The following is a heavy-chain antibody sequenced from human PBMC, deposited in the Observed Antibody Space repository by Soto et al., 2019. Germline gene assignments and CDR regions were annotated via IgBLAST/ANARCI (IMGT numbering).Heavy chain of an antibody. CDR2: ISGSGGST. CDR1: GFTFSSYA. J-gene: IGHJ3*01. V-gene: IGHV3-23*01. Sequence: GGSLRLSCAASGFTFSSYAMSWVRQAPGKGLEWVSAISGSGGSTYYADSVKGRFTISRDNSKNTLYLQMNSLRAEDTAVYYCAGYKGDLTTYRAFTVWGQGTMVTVSS. CDR3: AGYKGDLTTYRAFTV. D-gene: IGHD1-20*01.